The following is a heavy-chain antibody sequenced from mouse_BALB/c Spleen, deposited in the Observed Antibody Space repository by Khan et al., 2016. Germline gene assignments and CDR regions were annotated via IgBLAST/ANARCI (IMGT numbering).Heavy chain of an antibody. CDR2: IDPENGDT. J-gene: IGHJ3*01. CDR1: GFNIKDYY. V-gene: IGHV14-4*02. CDR3: NVRFAY. Sequence: VQLKQSGAELVRSGASVKLSCTASGFNIKDYYMHWVKQRPEQGLEWIGWIDPENGDTEYAPKFQGKATMTAGTSSNTAYLQLSSLTSEDTAVYCCNVRFAYWGQGTLVTVSA.